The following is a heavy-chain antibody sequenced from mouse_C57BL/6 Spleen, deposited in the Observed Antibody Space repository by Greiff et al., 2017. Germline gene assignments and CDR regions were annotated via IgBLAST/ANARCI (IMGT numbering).Heavy chain of an antibody. D-gene: IGHD3-2*02. CDR1: GYTFTSYW. J-gene: IGHJ3*01. V-gene: IGHV1-69*01. CDR2: IDPSDSYT. Sequence: QVQLQQPGAELVMPGASVKLSCKASGYTFTSYWMHWVKQRPGQGLEWIGEIDPSDSYTNYNQKFKGKSTLTVDKSSSTAYIQLSSLTSEDSAVYYCARSTAQAPFAYWGQGTLVTVSA. CDR3: ARSTAQAPFAY.